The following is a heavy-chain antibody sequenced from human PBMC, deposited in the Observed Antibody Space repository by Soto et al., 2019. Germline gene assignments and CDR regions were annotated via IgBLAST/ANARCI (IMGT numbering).Heavy chain of an antibody. CDR3: ASVKWSLDY. D-gene: IGHD2-8*01. CDR2: ISNSDYTT. J-gene: IGHJ4*02. Sequence: QVHIVASGGGLVKPGGSLRLSCVASGITLSDNYMTWIRQAPGKGLEWLSSISNSDYTTDYADSVKGRFTITRDNAKNTLYLQLNGLRVEGTAVYYCASVKWSLDYWGQGILVTVSS. CDR1: GITLSDNY. V-gene: IGHV3-11*01.